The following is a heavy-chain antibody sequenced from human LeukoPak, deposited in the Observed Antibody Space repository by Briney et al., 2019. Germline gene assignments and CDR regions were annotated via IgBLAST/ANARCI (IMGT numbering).Heavy chain of an antibody. CDR3: ARAIVVVPAATRFDY. CDR1: GGSISSGDYY. J-gene: IGHJ4*02. V-gene: IGHV4-30-4*01. CDR2: IYYSGST. D-gene: IGHD2-2*01. Sequence: SQTLSLTCTVSGGSISSGDYYWRWIRQPPGKGLEWIGYIYYSGSTYYNPSLKSRVTISVDRSKNQFSLKLSSVTATDTAVYYCARAIVVVPAATRFDYWGQGTLVTVSS.